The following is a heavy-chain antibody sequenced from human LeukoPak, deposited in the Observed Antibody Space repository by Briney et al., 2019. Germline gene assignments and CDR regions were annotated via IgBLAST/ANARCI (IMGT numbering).Heavy chain of an antibody. D-gene: IGHD4-17*01. CDR2: IYYSGST. CDR1: GGSISSGGYY. CDR3: ARDRGGIDYGDSLFDY. J-gene: IGHJ4*02. V-gene: IGHV4-31*03. Sequence: PSETLSLTCTVSGGSISSGGYYWSWLRQHPGKGLEWIGYIYYSGSTYYNPSLKSRVTISVDTSKNQFSLKLSSVTAADTAVYYCARDRGGIDYGDSLFDYWGQGTLVTVSS.